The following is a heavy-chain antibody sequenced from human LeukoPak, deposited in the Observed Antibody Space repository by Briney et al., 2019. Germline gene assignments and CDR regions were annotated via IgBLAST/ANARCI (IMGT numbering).Heavy chain of an antibody. J-gene: IGHJ4*02. CDR1: GGSISSYY. CDR3: ARAGDRIAAAGTFDY. CDR2: IYYSGST. Sequence: SETLSLTCTVSGGSISSYYWSWIRQPPGKGLEWIGYIYYSGSTNYNPSLKSRVTISVDTSKNQFSLKLNSVTAADTAVYYCARAGDRIAAAGTFDYWGQGTLVTVSS. D-gene: IGHD6-13*01. V-gene: IGHV4-59*12.